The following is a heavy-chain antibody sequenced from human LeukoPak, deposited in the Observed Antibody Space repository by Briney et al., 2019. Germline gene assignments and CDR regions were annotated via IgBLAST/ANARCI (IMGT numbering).Heavy chain of an antibody. CDR3: ARGVHDSTSCYPSCQYIDV. CDR1: GFTFSSYA. CDR2: ISGSGSTI. Sequence: GGSLRLSCAASGFTFSSYAINWVRQAPGKGLDWVSYISGSGSTIYYADSVKGRFTISRDNAKNSLYLQMNSLRAEDTAVYYCARGVHDSTSCYPSCQYIDVWGKGTTVTVSS. J-gene: IGHJ6*03. V-gene: IGHV3-48*04. D-gene: IGHD2-2*01.